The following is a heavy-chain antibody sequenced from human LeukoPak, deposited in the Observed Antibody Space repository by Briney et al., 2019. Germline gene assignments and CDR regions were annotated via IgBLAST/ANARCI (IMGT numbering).Heavy chain of an antibody. D-gene: IGHD2-2*01. CDR3: ARHRYCSSTSCFSPNFDY. CDR1: GYSFTAYW. CDR2: IYPGDSDT. Sequence: GESLKISCKGSGYSFTAYWIGWVRQMPGTGLEWMGIIYPGDSDTRYSPSFQGQVTISVDKSINTAYLQWSSLKASDTAMYYCARHRYCSSTSCFSPNFDYWGQGTLVTVSS. J-gene: IGHJ4*02. V-gene: IGHV5-51*01.